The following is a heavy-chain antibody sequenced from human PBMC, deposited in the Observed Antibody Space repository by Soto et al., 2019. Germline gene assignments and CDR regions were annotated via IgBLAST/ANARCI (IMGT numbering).Heavy chain of an antibody. Sequence: EVQLLESGGGLVQPGGSLRLSCGASGFTFSDNAMTWVRQAPGKGLEWVSSISDDGDSTYYADSVKGRFTISRDNSKNTLFLQMSSLGAEDTAVYYCPKSLSTAVNYGLDVWGQGTSVTVSS. V-gene: IGHV3-23*01. CDR1: GFTFSDNA. CDR3: PKSLSTAVNYGLDV. CDR2: ISDDGDST. J-gene: IGHJ6*02. D-gene: IGHD2-2*01.